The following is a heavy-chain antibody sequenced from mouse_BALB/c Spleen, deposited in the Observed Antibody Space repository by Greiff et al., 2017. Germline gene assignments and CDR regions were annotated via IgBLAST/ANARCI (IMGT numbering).Heavy chain of an antibody. J-gene: IGHJ2*01. V-gene: IGHV1-9*01. CDR1: GYTFSSYW. D-gene: IGHD1-2*01. CDR2: ILPGSGST. Sequence: QVQLQQSGAELMKPGASVKISCKATGYTFSSYWIEWVKQRPGHGLEWIGEILPGSGSTNYNEKFKGKATFTADTSSNTAYMQLSSLTSEDSAVYYCARRGYSLLRHYFDYWGQGTTLTVSS. CDR3: ARRGYSLLRHYFDY.